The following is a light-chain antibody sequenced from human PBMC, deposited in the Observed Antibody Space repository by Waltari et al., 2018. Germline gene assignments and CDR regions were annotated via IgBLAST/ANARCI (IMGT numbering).Light chain of an antibody. J-gene: IGKJ4*01. Sequence: EIVMTQSPATLSVSPGERATLSCRASQSVGSNLAWYHQKPGQAPRLLIYAASTRATSIPARFSGSGSGTEFTLTISSLQSEDFAVYYCQQYDTWPLTFGGGTKVEVK. CDR3: QQYDTWPLT. CDR1: QSVGSN. V-gene: IGKV3-15*01. CDR2: AAS.